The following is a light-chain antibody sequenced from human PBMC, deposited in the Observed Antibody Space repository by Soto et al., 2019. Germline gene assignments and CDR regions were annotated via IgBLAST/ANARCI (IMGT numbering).Light chain of an antibody. V-gene: IGKV3-15*01. Sequence: VMTQSPATLSVSPGERATLSCWASETVATNLAWYQQKPGKAPKLLISGASTRAAGISYRFRGSGSGTEFKLTSSSRRSEDSAIYYCQQYIEWPPLTFGQGTKVEI. CDR2: GAS. CDR3: QQYIEWPPLT. J-gene: IGKJ1*01. CDR1: ETVATN.